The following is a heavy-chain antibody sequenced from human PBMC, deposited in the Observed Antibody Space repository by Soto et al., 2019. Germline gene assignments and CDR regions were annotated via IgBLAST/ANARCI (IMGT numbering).Heavy chain of an antibody. CDR2: IIPIFGTA. V-gene: IGHV1-69*13. CDR3: ARDHPLAYCGGDCPSFHYFDY. CDR1: GGTFSSYA. D-gene: IGHD2-21*02. Sequence: GASVKVSCKASGGTFSSYAISWVRQAPGQGLEWMGGIIPIFGTANYAQKFQGRVTITADESTSTAYMELSSLRSEDTAVYYCARDHPLAYCGGDCPSFHYFDYWGQGTLVTVSS. J-gene: IGHJ4*02.